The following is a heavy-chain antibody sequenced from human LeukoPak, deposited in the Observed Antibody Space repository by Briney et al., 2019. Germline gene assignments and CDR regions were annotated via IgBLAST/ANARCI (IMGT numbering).Heavy chain of an antibody. CDR2: IYYSGST. D-gene: IGHD5-24*01. CDR3: ARASVEMGTIIVLDY. CDR1: GGSISSGDYY. J-gene: IGHJ4*02. Sequence: SQTLSLTCTVSGGSISSGDYYWSWIRQPPGKGLEWIGYIYYSGSTNYSPSLKSRVTISVDTSKKQVSLKLNSVTAADTAVYYCARASVEMGTIIVLDYWGQGTLVTVSS. V-gene: IGHV4-61*08.